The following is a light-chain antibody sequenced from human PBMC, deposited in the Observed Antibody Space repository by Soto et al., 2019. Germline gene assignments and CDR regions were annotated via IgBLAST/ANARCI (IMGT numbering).Light chain of an antibody. V-gene: IGLV1-44*01. Sequence: QSVLTQPPSASGTPGQRVAISCSGSSSNIGSNTVDWYQQLPGSAPPLLIYSTNQRPSGVLGRFSGAKSGTSASLAISGLQSEDEADYYCAAWDGSLNVVLFGGGTKVTVL. J-gene: IGLJ2*01. CDR3: AAWDGSLNVVL. CDR1: SSNIGSNT. CDR2: STN.